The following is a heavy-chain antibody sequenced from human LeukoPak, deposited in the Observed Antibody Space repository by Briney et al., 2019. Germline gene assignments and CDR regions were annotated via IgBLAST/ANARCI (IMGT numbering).Heavy chain of an antibody. CDR1: GGSISSYY. CDR2: IYYSGST. J-gene: IGHJ4*02. V-gene: IGHV4-59*01. CDR3: ARGYYDYVWGSYRIHFDY. D-gene: IGHD3-16*02. Sequence: SETLSLTCTVYGGSISSYYWSWIRQPPGKGLEWIGYIYYSGSTNYNPSLKSRVTISVDTSKNQFSLKLSSVTAADTAVYYCARGYYDYVWGSYRIHFDYWGQGTLVTVSS.